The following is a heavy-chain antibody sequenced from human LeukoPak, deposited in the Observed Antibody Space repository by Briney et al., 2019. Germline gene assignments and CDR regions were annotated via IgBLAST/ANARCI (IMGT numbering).Heavy chain of an antibody. D-gene: IGHD3-9*01. V-gene: IGHV3-74*01. CDR3: AKGRRYFDWLDAFDI. Sequence: QPGGSLRLSCAASGFTFSNYWMHWVRQAPGKGLEWVSRIKNDGSRTSYADSVKGRFTISRDNSKSTLYLQMNSLRAEDTAVYSCAKGRRYFDWLDAFDIWGQGTMVAVSS. CDR2: IKNDGSRT. CDR1: GFTFSNYW. J-gene: IGHJ3*02.